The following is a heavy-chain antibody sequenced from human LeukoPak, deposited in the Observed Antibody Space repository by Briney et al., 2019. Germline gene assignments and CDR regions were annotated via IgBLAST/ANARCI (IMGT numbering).Heavy chain of an antibody. D-gene: IGHD4-17*01. CDR3: ARDVDYGDSGGLDY. CDR2: IIPILGIA. CDR1: GGTFSSYA. V-gene: IGHV1-69*04. Sequence: GASVKVSCKASGGTFSSYAISWVRQAPGQGPEWMGRIIPILGIANYAQKFQGRVTITADKSTSTAYMELSSLRSEDTAVYYCARDVDYGDSGGLDYWGQGTLVTVSS. J-gene: IGHJ4*02.